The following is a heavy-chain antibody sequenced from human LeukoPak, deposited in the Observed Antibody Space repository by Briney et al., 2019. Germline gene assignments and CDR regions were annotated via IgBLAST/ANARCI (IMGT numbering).Heavy chain of an antibody. CDR1: GGSISSGDYY. CDR3: ARTQLYCSSTSCYVNWFDP. J-gene: IGHJ5*02. Sequence: SQTLSPTCTVSGGSISSGDYYWSWIRQPPGKGLEWIGYIYYSGSTYYNPSLKSRVTISVDTSENQFSLKLSSVTAADTAVYYCARTQLYCSSTSCYVNWFDPWGQGTLVTVSS. V-gene: IGHV4-30-4*01. D-gene: IGHD2-2*01. CDR2: IYYSGST.